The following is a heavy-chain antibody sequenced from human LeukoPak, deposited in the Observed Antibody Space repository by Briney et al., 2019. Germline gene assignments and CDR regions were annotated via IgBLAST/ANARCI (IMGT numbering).Heavy chain of an antibody. CDR3: AKEYCSNSVCHSLDY. Sequence: GGSLRLSCAASGFNFSNYGMHWVRQPPGKGLEWVAVIWYDGSNKYYADSVKGRFTISRDNSKDTLYVQMNSLRAEDTAVYYCAKEYCSNSVCHSLDYWGQGTLVTVSS. D-gene: IGHD2-8*01. V-gene: IGHV3-33*06. CDR2: IWYDGSNK. J-gene: IGHJ4*02. CDR1: GFNFSNYG.